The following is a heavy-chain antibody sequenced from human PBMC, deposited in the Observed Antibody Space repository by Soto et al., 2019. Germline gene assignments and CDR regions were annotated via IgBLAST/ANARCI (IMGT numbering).Heavy chain of an antibody. J-gene: IGHJ5*02. V-gene: IGHV3-72*01. Sequence: EVQLVESGGGLVQPGGSLRLSCAASGFIFRDHYMDWVRQAPGKGLEWVGRTRNKANSYTTEYAASVKGRFTISRDDSKNSLYLQMNSLKTEDTAVYYCARGSGSYLMWFEPWGQGTLVTVSS. D-gene: IGHD1-26*01. CDR2: TRNKANSYTT. CDR1: GFIFRDHY. CDR3: ARGSGSYLMWFEP.